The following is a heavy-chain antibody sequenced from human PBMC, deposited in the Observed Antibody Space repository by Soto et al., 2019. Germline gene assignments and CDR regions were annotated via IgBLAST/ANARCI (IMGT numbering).Heavy chain of an antibody. Sequence: EVQLLESGGGLAQPGGSLRLSCAASGFTFSSFAMTWVRQTPGKGLEWVSSINANGANTYYADSVRGRFTISRDNSKNTLYLQMNSLRADDTAAYYCANCRTHCYFDNWGQGTLVTVSS. V-gene: IGHV3-23*01. D-gene: IGHD1-7*01. CDR2: INANGANT. CDR3: ANCRTHCYFDN. CDR1: GFTFSSFA. J-gene: IGHJ4*02.